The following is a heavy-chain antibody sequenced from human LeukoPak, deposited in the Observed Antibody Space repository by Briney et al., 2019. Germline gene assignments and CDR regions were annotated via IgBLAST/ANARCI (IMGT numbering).Heavy chain of an antibody. Sequence: SETLSLTCAVSGGSISSGGYYWSWIRQPPGKGLEWIGEINHSGSTNYNPSLKSRVTISVDTSKNQFSLKLSSVTAADTAVYYCARGRSRYCSSTSCYFSLDYWGQGTLVTVSS. V-gene: IGHV4-34*01. CDR3: ARGRSRYCSSTSCYFSLDY. D-gene: IGHD2-2*01. CDR2: INHSGST. CDR1: GGSISSGGYY. J-gene: IGHJ4*02.